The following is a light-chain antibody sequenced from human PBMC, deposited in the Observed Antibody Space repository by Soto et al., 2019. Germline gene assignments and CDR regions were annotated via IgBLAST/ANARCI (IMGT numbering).Light chain of an antibody. CDR3: QQRSSWPSIS. Sequence: ESMLTQSPATLSLSPGERATLSCRASQSVRSYLAWYQQKPGQAPSLLSYDASYRAPGIPARCSGSGSGTDFTVTICSLEAVYFAVSYCQQRSSWPSISFGQCTRLDI. J-gene: IGKJ5*01. V-gene: IGKV3-11*01. CDR1: QSVRSY. CDR2: DAS.